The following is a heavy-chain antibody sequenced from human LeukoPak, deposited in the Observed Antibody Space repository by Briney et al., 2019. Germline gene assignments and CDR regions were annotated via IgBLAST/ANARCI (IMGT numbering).Heavy chain of an antibody. CDR1: GGAFSSYA. CDR3: ARGSRGYYDSSGYYRYFQH. CDR2: IIPILGIA. Sequence: SVKVSCKASGGAFSSYAISWVRQAPGQGLEWMGRIIPILGIANYAQKFQGRVTITADKSTSTAYMELSSLRSEDTAVYYCARGSRGYYDSSGYYRYFQHWGQGTLVTVSS. V-gene: IGHV1-69*04. D-gene: IGHD3-22*01. J-gene: IGHJ1*01.